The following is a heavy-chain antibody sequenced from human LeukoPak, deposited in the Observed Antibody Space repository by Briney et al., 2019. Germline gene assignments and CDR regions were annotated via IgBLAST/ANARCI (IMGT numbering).Heavy chain of an antibody. CDR3: AREKGTTNWFDP. CDR2: MNPNSGNT. CDR1: GYTFTSYD. Sequence: GASVKVSCKASGYTFTSYDINWVRQATGQGLEWMGWMNPNSGNTGYAQKFQGRVTMTRNTSISTAYMELSSLRSEDTAVYYCAREKGTTNWFDPWGQGTLVTVSS. V-gene: IGHV1-8*01. J-gene: IGHJ5*02. D-gene: IGHD1-26*01.